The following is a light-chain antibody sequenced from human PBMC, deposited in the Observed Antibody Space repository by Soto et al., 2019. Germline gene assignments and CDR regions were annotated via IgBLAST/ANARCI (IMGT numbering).Light chain of an antibody. CDR2: WAS. Sequence: DIVMTQSPDSLAVSLGERATINCKSSQSVLYSSNNKNYLAWYQQKPGQPPKLLIYWASTRESGVPDRFSGSGSGTDLTITISSLQAEDVAVYYCQQYYSTPPLTFGGGTKVDIK. CDR1: QSVLYSSNNKNY. J-gene: IGKJ4*01. CDR3: QQYYSTPPLT. V-gene: IGKV4-1*01.